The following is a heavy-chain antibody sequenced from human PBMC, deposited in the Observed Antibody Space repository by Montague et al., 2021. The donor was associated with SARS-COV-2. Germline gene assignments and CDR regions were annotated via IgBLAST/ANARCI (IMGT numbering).Heavy chain of an antibody. CDR3: ARHTSERITMVQAFDI. CDR1: VWCNRGAD. J-gene: IGHJ3*02. CDR2: LCLNGNT. Sequence: SETLSLTCPILVWCNRGADRKCTRLNPRHHRNWYADLCLNGNTNYNPSLKSRVTISVDTSKNQFSLKLSSVTAADTAVYYCARHTSERITMVQAFDIWGQGTMVTVSS. V-gene: IGHV4-59*08. D-gene: IGHD3-10*01.